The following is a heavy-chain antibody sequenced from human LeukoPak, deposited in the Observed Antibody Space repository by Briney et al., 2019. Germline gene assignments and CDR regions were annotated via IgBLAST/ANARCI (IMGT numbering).Heavy chain of an antibody. J-gene: IGHJ4*02. CDR2: IYYSGST. CDR1: GASISSSSYY. Sequence: PSETLSLTCTVSGASISSSSYYWGWIRQPPGKGLEWIGSIYYSGSTYYNPSLKSRVTISVDTSKNQFSLKLSSVTAADTAVYYCARQVEFSGWYNYFDYWGQGTLVTVSS. CDR3: ARQVEFSGWYNYFDY. D-gene: IGHD6-19*01. V-gene: IGHV4-39*01.